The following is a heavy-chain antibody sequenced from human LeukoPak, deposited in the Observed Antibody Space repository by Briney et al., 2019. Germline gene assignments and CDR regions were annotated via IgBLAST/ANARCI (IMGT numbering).Heavy chain of an antibody. Sequence: GGSLRLSCTTSGFNFRAYWMGWVRQAPGKGLEWVSAISGSGGSTYYADSVKGRFTISRDNSKNTLYLQMNSLRAEDTAVYYCAKDYGTVTTNYYYYGMDVWGQGTTVTVSS. D-gene: IGHD4-17*01. CDR2: ISGSGGST. CDR3: AKDYGTVTTNYYYYGMDV. V-gene: IGHV3-23*01. CDR1: GFNFRAYW. J-gene: IGHJ6*02.